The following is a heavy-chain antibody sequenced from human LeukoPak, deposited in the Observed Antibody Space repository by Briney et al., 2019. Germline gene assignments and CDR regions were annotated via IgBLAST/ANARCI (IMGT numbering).Heavy chain of an antibody. CDR2: INPSGGST. V-gene: IGHV1-46*01. D-gene: IGHD5-12*01. CDR3: ARVYPGYPYYFDY. J-gene: IGHJ4*02. Sequence: ASVKVSCKASGGTFSSYAISWVRQAPGQGLEWMGIINPSGGSTSYAQKFQGRVTMTRDTSTSTVYMELSSLRSEDTAVYYCARVYPGYPYYFDYWGQGTLVTVSS. CDR1: GGTFSSYA.